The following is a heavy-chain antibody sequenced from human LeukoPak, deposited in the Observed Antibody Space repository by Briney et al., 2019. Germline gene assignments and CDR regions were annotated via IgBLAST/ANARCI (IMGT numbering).Heavy chain of an antibody. CDR3: AKTVAAAGTAVFDY. CDR2: IYSGGST. Sequence: GSLRLSCAASGFTVSSNYMSWVRQAPGKGLEWVSVIYSGGSTYYADSVKGRFTISRDNSKNTLYLQMNSLRAEDTALYYCAKTVAAAGTAVFDYWGQGTLVTVSS. CDR1: GFTVSSNY. D-gene: IGHD6-13*01. J-gene: IGHJ4*02. V-gene: IGHV3-53*01.